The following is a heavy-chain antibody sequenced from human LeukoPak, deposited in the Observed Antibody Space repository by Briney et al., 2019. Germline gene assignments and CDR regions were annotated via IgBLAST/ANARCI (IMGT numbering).Heavy chain of an antibody. V-gene: IGHV4-4*09. Sequence: SETLSLTCTVSGGSISSYYWSWIRQPPGKGLEWIGYIYTSGSTNYNPSLKSRVTISVDTSKNQFSLKLSSVTAADTAVYYCASHAGTTRDNWFDPWGQGTLVTVSS. CDR1: GGSISSYY. CDR2: IYTSGST. D-gene: IGHD4-17*01. CDR3: ASHAGTTRDNWFDP. J-gene: IGHJ5*02.